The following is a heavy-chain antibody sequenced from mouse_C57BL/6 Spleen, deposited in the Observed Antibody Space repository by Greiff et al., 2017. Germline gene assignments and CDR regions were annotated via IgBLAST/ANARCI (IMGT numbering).Heavy chain of an antibody. D-gene: IGHD1-1*01. V-gene: IGHV1-39*01. J-gene: IGHJ1*03. CDR2: INPNYGTT. CDR3: ATYYGSSYWYFDV. CDR1: GYSFTDYN. Sequence: EVQLQQSGPELVKPGASVKISCKASGYSFTDYNMNWVKQSNGKSLEWIGVINPNYGTTSFNQKFKGKATLTVDQSSSTAYMQLNSLTSEDSAVYYCATYYGSSYWYFDVWGTGTTVTVSS.